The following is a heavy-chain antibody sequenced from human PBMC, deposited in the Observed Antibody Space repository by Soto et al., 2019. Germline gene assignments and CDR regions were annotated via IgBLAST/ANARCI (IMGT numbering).Heavy chain of an antibody. CDR1: GGSISSGGYY. Sequence: SETLSLTCTVSGGSISSGGYYWSWIRQHPGKGLAWIGYIYYSGSTYYNPSLKSRVTISVDTSKNQFSLKLSSVTAADTAVYYCARGRPRYCSSTSCSPLNWFDPWGQGTLVTVSS. CDR2: IYYSGST. J-gene: IGHJ5*02. D-gene: IGHD2-2*01. CDR3: ARGRPRYCSSTSCSPLNWFDP. V-gene: IGHV4-31*03.